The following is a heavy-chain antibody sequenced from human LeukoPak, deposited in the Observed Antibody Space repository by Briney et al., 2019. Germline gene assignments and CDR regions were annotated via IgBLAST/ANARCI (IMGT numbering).Heavy chain of an antibody. Sequence: GGSLRLSCAASGFNLYDYAMHWVRQAPGKGLEWASSISWDSGSSVYLDHVKGRFTISRDNAKNSLYLQMNSLTPGDTALYYCVKDLRLDLHLDTFHIWGRGTRVTVSS. CDR3: VKDLRLDLHLDTFHI. J-gene: IGHJ3*02. V-gene: IGHV3-9*01. D-gene: IGHD1-1*01. CDR2: ISWDSGSS. CDR1: GFNLYDYA.